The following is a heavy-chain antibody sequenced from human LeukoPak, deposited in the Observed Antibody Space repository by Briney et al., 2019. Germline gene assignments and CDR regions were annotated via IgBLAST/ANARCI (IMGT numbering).Heavy chain of an antibody. Sequence: PSETLSLTCTVSGGSISSYYWSWIRQPPGKGLEWIGYIYYSGSTNYNPSLKSRVTISVDTSKNQFSLKLSSVTAAYTAVYYCASGPTGYYSTFDYWGQGTLVTVSS. CDR1: GGSISSYY. CDR2: IYYSGST. D-gene: IGHD3-9*01. V-gene: IGHV4-59*08. CDR3: ASGPTGYYSTFDY. J-gene: IGHJ4*02.